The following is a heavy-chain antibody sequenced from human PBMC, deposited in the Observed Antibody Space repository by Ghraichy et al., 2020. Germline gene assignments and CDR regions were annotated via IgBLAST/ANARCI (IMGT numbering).Heavy chain of an antibody. CDR1: GGSISSYY. CDR3: ARGEELWSGYYRDWYFDL. D-gene: IGHD3-3*01. V-gene: IGHV4-59*01. J-gene: IGHJ2*01. CDR2: IYYSGST. Sequence: SETLSLTCTVSGGSISSYYWSWIRQPPGKGLEWIGYIYYSGSTNYNPSLKSRVTISVDTSKNQFSLKLSSVTAADTAVYYCARGEELWSGYYRDWYFDLWGRGTLVTVSS.